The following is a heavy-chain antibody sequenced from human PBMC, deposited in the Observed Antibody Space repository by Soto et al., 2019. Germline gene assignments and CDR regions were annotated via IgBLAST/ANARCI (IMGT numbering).Heavy chain of an antibody. CDR3: ENDPITLVGLTILPAHFDI. V-gene: IGHV4-31*03. D-gene: IGHD3-9*01. Sequence: PSETLSLTCTVSGGSMSSGGHYWNWIRQHPGKGLEWIGYINYSGSTYYNPSLRSRVTISIDASKNQFSLKLRSVTAADAAVYYCENDPITLVGLTILPAHFDIWGQGTTGTVSS. J-gene: IGHJ3*02. CDR1: GGSMSSGGHY. CDR2: INYSGST.